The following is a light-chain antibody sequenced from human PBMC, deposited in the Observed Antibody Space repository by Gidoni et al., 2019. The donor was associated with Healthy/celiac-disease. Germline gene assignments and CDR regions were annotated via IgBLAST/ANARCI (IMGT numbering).Light chain of an antibody. CDR2: KAS. Sequence: DIQMTQSPSTLSVSVGDRVTITCRASQRISSWLAWYQQKPGKAPKLLIYKASSLESGVPSRFGGSGSGTEFTLTISSLRPDDFATYYCQQYNSYPWTFGQGTKVEIK. J-gene: IGKJ1*01. CDR3: QQYNSYPWT. V-gene: IGKV1-5*03. CDR1: QRISSW.